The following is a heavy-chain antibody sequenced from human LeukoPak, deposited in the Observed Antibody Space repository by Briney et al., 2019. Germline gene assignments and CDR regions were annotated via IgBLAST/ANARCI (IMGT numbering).Heavy chain of an antibody. Sequence: ASVKVSCKTSDFRDYYMNWVRQAPGQGLEWLGWINPKSGDTDYAQKFQGRVTMTRDTSISTAYMELSGLKPDDTAIYFCASGYSSYDLNYWGQGTQVTVSS. CDR3: ASGYSSYDLNY. V-gene: IGHV1-2*02. D-gene: IGHD5-12*01. J-gene: IGHJ4*02. CDR2: INPKSGDT. CDR1: DFRDYY.